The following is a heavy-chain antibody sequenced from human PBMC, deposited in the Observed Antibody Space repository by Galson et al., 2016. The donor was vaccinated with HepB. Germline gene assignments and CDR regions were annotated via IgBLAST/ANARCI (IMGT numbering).Heavy chain of an antibody. D-gene: IGHD6-13*01. J-gene: IGHJ4*02. Sequence: ETLSLSCSVSGDSINIARYFWGWIRQSPTRGLEWIGTIANSGSTYYNPSLRSRVSISVDTSRNHFSLKLNSVTVADTALYYCVRDEYNISWYKYWGQGTLVTVSS. CDR3: VRDEYNISWYKY. V-gene: IGHV4-39*02. CDR2: IANSGST. CDR1: GDSINIARYF.